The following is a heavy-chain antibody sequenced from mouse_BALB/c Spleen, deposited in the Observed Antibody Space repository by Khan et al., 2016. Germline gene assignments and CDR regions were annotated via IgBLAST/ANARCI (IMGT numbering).Heavy chain of an antibody. Sequence: QVQLKQSGPGLVQPSQSLSITCTVSGFSLTSYGVHWVRQSPGKGLEWLGVIWRGGSTDYNAAFMSRLSITKDNSKSQVFFKMNSLQADDNAIYYCAKNYYGSSYYAMDYWGQGTSVTVSS. CDR3: AKNYYGSSYYAMDY. D-gene: IGHD1-1*01. J-gene: IGHJ4*01. CDR1: GFSLTSYG. CDR2: IWRGGST. V-gene: IGHV2-5*01.